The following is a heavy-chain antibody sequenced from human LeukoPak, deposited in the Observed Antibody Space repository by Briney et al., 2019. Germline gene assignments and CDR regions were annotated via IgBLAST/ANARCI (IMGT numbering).Heavy chain of an antibody. Sequence: ASVKVSXMASGYTLNALSIHWVRKGPGKGLEWMGGLDPVDGETIYAQRFQGRVTMTEDTSTDTAYLDLRSLRSDDTAVYYCTTSRRFYYGSGTFRYWGQGTLLTVSS. D-gene: IGHD3-10*01. V-gene: IGHV1-24*01. CDR3: TTSRRFYYGSGTFRY. CDR2: LDPVDGET. CDR1: GYTLNALS. J-gene: IGHJ4*02.